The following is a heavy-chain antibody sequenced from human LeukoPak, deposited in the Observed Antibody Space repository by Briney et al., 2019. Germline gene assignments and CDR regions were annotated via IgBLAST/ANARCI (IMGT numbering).Heavy chain of an antibody. CDR1: GFTFSSYA. J-gene: IGHJ6*02. CDR2: ISGSGGST. D-gene: IGHD3-3*01. V-gene: IGHV3-23*01. CDR3: ARENYDFWSGPPYYGMDV. Sequence: GGSLRLSCAASGFTFSSYAMSWVRQAPGKGLEWVSAISGSGGSTYYADSAKGRFTISRDNSKNTLYLQMNSLRAEDTAVYYCARENYDFWSGPPYYGMDVWGQGTTVTVSS.